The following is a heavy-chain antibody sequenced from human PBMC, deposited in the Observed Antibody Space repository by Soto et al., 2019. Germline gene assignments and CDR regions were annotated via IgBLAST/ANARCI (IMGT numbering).Heavy chain of an antibody. CDR1: GDSISSSSYY. CDR2: IHGNGGT. V-gene: IGHV4-39*01. D-gene: IGHD2-15*01. J-gene: IGHJ4*02. Sequence: QLQLEESGPGLVKSSETLSLTCSVSGDSISSSSYYWGWIRQSPGEGLEWIGNIHGNGGTQYNPSFGSRVIISVDTSANQFSLRLTSVTAADTAVYYCARRYGPSEFDHWGQGSLVTVSS. CDR3: ARRYGPSEFDH.